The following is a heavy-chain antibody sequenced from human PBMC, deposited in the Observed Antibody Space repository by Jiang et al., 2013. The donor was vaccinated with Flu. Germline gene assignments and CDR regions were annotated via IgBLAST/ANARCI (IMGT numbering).Heavy chain of an antibody. Sequence: KPTQTLTLTCTVSGFSLSNARMGVSWIRQPPGKALEWLAHIFSNDEKSYSTSLKSRLTISKDTSKSQVVLTMTNMDPVDTATYYCARIDYYDSSGYYNLDIWGQGTMVTVSS. CDR1: GFSLSNARMG. V-gene: IGHV2-26*02. CDR2: IFSNDEK. J-gene: IGHJ3*02. D-gene: IGHD3-22*01. CDR3: ARIDYYDSSGYYNLDI.